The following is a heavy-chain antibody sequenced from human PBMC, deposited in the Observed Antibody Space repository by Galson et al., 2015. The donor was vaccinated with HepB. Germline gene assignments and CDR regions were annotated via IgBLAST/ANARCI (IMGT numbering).Heavy chain of an antibody. Sequence: SVKVSCKASGYTFTTCGISWVRQAPGQGLEWMGWINTYTGNTNFAQKFQDRVAMTTDTSTSTVYMELRSLRSDDTAVYYCAREDCTAGSCYPGDYWGQGTLVTVSS. CDR1: GYTFTTCG. J-gene: IGHJ4*02. V-gene: IGHV1-18*01. CDR2: INTYTGNT. CDR3: AREDCTAGSCYPGDY. D-gene: IGHD2-15*01.